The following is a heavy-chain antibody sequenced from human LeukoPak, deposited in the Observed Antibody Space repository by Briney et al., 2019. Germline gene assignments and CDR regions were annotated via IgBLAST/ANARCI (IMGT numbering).Heavy chain of an antibody. V-gene: IGHV3-7*01. CDR3: VGSSGWLFDY. CDR2: IKEDGSRI. Sequence: GGSLRLSCAGTGFTFSNYWMNWVRQAPGKGLEWVANIKEDGSRINYVDSVKGRFTISRDNAKNSVYLQMDNLRAKDTAVYYCVGSSGWLFDYWGQGILVAVSS. D-gene: IGHD6-19*01. J-gene: IGHJ4*02. CDR1: GFTFSNYW.